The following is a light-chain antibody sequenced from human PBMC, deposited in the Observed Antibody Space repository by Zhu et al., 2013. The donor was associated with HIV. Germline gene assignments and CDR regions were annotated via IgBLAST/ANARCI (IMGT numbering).Light chain of an antibody. V-gene: IGLV7-46*01. Sequence: QTVVTQEPSLTVSPGGTVTLTCGSTTEPVTSGHYPYWFQQKPGQAPRTLIYDTTNKQSWTPARFSGSLLGGSAALTLSGAQPEDEADYYCLLSYNGARVFGGGTKLTVL. CDR3: LLSYNGARV. CDR1: TEPVTSGHY. CDR2: DTT. J-gene: IGLJ3*02.